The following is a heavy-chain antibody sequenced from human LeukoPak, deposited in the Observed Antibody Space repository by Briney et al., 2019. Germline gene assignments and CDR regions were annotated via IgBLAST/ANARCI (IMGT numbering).Heavy chain of an antibody. CDR3: VRGGGYLFDY. J-gene: IGHJ4*02. Sequence: PGGSLRLSCVGSGFIFSDQYMDWVRQAPGKGLEWLGRVRNKAHNYMTEYAASVKGRFSVSRDDSLNSLFLQLSSLTVEDTAVYYCVRGGGYLFDYWGRGTLVTVSS. D-gene: IGHD5-12*01. CDR1: GFIFSDQY. CDR2: VRNKAHNYMT. V-gene: IGHV3-72*01.